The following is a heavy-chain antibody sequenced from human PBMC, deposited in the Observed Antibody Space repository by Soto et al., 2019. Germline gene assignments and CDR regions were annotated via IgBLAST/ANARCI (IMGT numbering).Heavy chain of an antibody. D-gene: IGHD2-2*02. J-gene: IGHJ6*02. V-gene: IGHV3-23*01. CDR1: GFTFSNYA. Sequence: PGGSLRLSCVASGFTFSNYAMSWVRQAPGKGLEWVSAIRGSATTTYYADSVKGRFTISRDNSKNTLYLQMNSLRAEDTAVYYCARDRNTLYGMDVWGQGTTVTVSS. CDR2: IRGSATTT. CDR3: ARDRNTLYGMDV.